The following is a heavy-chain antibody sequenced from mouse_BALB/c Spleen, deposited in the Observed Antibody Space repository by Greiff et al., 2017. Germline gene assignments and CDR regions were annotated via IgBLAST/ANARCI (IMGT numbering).Heavy chain of an antibody. V-gene: IGHV1-87*01. CDR1: GYTFTSYW. Sequence: VQLVESGAELARPGASVKLSCKASGYTFTSYWMQWVKQRPGQGLEWIGAIYPGDGDTRYTQKFKGKATLTADKSSSTAYMQLSSLASEDSAVYYCARVRDYYAMDYWGQGTSVTVSS. CDR2: IYPGDGDT. D-gene: IGHD2-13*01. CDR3: ARVRDYYAMDY. J-gene: IGHJ4*01.